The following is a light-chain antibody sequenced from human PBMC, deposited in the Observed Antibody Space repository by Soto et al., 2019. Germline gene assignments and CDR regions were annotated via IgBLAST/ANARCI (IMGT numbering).Light chain of an antibody. CDR3: QHYNSYSPWT. V-gene: IGKV1-5*01. CDR1: QSSSSW. J-gene: IGKJ1*01. CDR2: DAS. Sequence: IQMTQSPSTLSASVGDRVTITCRASQSSSSWLAWYQQKPGKAPRLLIYDASSLKSGAPSSYSGSGSGTEFTITTITLQSYDFATSYCQHYNSYSPWTVRQGTTV.